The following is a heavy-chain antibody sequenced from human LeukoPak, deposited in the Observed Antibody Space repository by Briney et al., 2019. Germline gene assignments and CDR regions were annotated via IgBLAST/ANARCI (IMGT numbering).Heavy chain of an antibody. CDR3: FNLASGAFDI. J-gene: IGHJ3*02. V-gene: IGHV4-59*05. Sequence: SETLSLTCTVSGGSISSYYWSWIRQPPGKGLEWIGSIYYSGSTYYNPPLKSRVTISVDTSKNQFSLKLSSVTAADTAVYYCFNLASGAFDIWGQGTMVTVSS. CDR2: IYYSGST. CDR1: GGSISSYY.